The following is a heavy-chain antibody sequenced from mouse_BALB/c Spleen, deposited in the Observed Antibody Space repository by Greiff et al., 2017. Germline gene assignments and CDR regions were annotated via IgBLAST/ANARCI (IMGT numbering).Heavy chain of an antibody. V-gene: IGHV1-9*01. CDR3: ARGDYRSSMDY. CDR2: ILPGSGST. J-gene: IGHJ4*01. Sequence: QVQLQQSGAELMKPGASVKISCKATGYTFSSYWIEWVKQRPGHGLEWIGEILPGSGSTNYNEKFKGKATFTADTSSNPAYMQLSSLTSEDSAVYYCARGDYRSSMDYWGQGTSVTVSS. CDR1: GYTFSSYW. D-gene: IGHD2-14*01.